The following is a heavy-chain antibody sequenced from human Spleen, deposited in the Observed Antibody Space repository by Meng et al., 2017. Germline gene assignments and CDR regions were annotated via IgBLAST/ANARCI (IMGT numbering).Heavy chain of an antibody. CDR3: VRDENILLGKLFGYY. D-gene: IGHD3-10*01. CDR2: IIPIFGTA. Sequence: SVKVSCKASGGTFSSYAISWVRQAPGQGLEWMGGIIPIFGTANYAQKFQGRVTITTDESTSTAYMELSSRRSEDTAVYYCVRDENILLGKLFGYYRGQGTLVTVSS. J-gene: IGHJ4*02. V-gene: IGHV1-69*05. CDR1: GGTFSSYA.